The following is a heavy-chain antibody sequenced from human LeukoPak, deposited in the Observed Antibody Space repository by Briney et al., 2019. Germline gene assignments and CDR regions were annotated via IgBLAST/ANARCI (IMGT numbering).Heavy chain of an antibody. D-gene: IGHD6-6*01. Sequence: GGSLRLSRAASGFTFNSYEMNWVRQAPGEGLEWVAYISGSGNSIYYADSMKGRFTISRDNAKNSLYLHMSSLRGEDTAVYYCAKDLREYSSSPRNAFDIWGQGTMVTVSS. V-gene: IGHV3-48*03. J-gene: IGHJ3*02. CDR2: ISGSGNSI. CDR3: AKDLREYSSSPRNAFDI. CDR1: GFTFNSYE.